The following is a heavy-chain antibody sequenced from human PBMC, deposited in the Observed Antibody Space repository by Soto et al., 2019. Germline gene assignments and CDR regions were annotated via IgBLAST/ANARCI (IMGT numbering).Heavy chain of an antibody. CDR2: ISGSGSTT. D-gene: IGHD5-12*01. V-gene: IGHV3-23*01. J-gene: IGHJ4*02. CDR3: AKAVATISDFDY. CDR1: GFTFGNYA. Sequence: EVQLLESGGGLVQPGGSLRLSCAASGFTFGNYAMSWVRQAPGKGLEWVSGISGSGSTTSYGDSVRGRFTISRDNSKNTVYLEMNNLRGEDTAVYYCAKAVATISDFDYWGQRTLVTVSS.